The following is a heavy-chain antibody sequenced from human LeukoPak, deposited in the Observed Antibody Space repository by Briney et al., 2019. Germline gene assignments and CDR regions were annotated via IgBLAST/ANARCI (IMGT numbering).Heavy chain of an antibody. Sequence: GGSLTLSWAASGFTFSSYWLHWVRQAPGKGLELVSAISRSGGETEYAEPVKGRFTISRDNSKNTLYMQMNSMRAEDAAVYYCAKCGTTCYANAFYIWGQGTMVTVSS. D-gene: IGHD2-2*01. J-gene: IGHJ3*02. V-gene: IGHV3-23*01. CDR2: ISRSGGET. CDR1: GFTFSSYW. CDR3: AKCGTTCYANAFYI.